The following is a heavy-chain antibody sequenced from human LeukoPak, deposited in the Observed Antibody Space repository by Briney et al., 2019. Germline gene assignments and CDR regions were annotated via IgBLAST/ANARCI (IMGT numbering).Heavy chain of an antibody. Sequence: GGSLRLSCAASGFTLSSYWMSWVRQAPGKGLEWVANIKQDGSEKYYVDSVKGRFTISRDNAKNSLYLQMNSLRAEDTAVYYCARTPAAMRGWYYYYYMDVWGKGTTVTVSS. J-gene: IGHJ6*03. CDR3: ARTPAAMRGWYYYYYMDV. D-gene: IGHD2-2*01. CDR2: IKQDGSEK. V-gene: IGHV3-7*01. CDR1: GFTLSSYW.